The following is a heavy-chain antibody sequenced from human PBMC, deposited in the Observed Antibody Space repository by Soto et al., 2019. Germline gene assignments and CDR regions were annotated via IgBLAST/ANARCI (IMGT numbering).Heavy chain of an antibody. CDR2: IYYSGSGIT. J-gene: IGHJ6*02. CDR3: SRDVTYYPVNSGYWGMDV. CDR1: GGSISSYY. Sequence: PSETLSLTCSVSGGSISSYYWSWIRQSPGKGLEWIGYIYYSGSGITNYNPALKSRVTISVDTSKNQFSMKLSSVTAADTAVYYCSRDVTYYPVNSGYWGMDVWGQGNTVTVSS. V-gene: IGHV4-59*01. D-gene: IGHD3-22*01.